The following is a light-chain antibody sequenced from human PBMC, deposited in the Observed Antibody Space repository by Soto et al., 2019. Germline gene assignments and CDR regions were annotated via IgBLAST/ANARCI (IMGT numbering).Light chain of an antibody. Sequence: EIVLTQSPGTLSLSPGERATLSCRASQSVYRNFLAWYQQKPAQAPRLLIYGASSRATGIPDRFSGSGSGTDFSLIISRLEPEDFAVYYCQQYGSSPSTFGPGTKVHIK. CDR2: GAS. CDR3: QQYGSSPST. CDR1: QSVYRNF. J-gene: IGKJ3*01. V-gene: IGKV3-20*01.